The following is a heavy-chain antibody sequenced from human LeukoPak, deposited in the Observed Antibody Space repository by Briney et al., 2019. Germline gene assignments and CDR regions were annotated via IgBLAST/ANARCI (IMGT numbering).Heavy chain of an antibody. V-gene: IGHV4-61*02. CDR1: GGSISSGSYY. CDR3: ARRQAAALDY. CDR2: IYTSGST. D-gene: IGHD6-13*01. Sequence: SETLSLTCTVSGGSISSGSYYWSWIRQPAGKGLEWIGRIYTSGSTNYNPSLKSRVTISVDTSKNQFSLKLSSVTAAGTAVYYCARRQAAALDYWGQGTLVTVSS. J-gene: IGHJ4*02.